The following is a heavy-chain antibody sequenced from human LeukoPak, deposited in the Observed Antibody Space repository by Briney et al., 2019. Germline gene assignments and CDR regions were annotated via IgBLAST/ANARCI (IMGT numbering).Heavy chain of an antibody. Sequence: ASVKVSCKASGGTFSSYAISWVRQAPGQGLEWMGRIYPSSGDPDYAQKFQGRVTMTRDTSISTAYMEFSRLKSDDTAVYYCARDDGWAGTDCWGQGTLVTVSS. CDR3: ARDDGWAGTDC. J-gene: IGHJ4*02. CDR1: GGTFSSYA. V-gene: IGHV1-2*06. CDR2: IYPSSGDP. D-gene: IGHD3-10*01.